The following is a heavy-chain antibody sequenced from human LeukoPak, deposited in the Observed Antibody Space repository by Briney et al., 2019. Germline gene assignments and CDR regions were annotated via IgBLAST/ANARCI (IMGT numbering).Heavy chain of an antibody. D-gene: IGHD3-10*01. J-gene: IGHJ3*02. CDR2: ISYDGSNK. V-gene: IGHV3-30-3*01. CDR1: GFTFSSYA. Sequence: PGGSLRLSCAASGFTFSSYAMHWVRQAPGKGLEWVAVISYDGSNKYYADSVKGRFTISRDNSKNTLYLQMNSLRAEDTAVYYCARDPYGSGSYVLNDAFDIWGQGTMVTVSS. CDR3: ARDPYGSGSYVLNDAFDI.